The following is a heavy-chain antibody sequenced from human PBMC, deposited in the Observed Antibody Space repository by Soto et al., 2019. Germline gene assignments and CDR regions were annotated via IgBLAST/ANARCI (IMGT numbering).Heavy chain of an antibody. CDR1: GYSFTSYW. Sequence: GESLKIYCKGSGYSFTSYWIGWVRQMPGKGLEWMGIIYPGDSDTRYSPSFQGQVPISTVKSISTSYLQWSSLKASDTLMYFFARASGDTVVPDDFDIWGQGTMVTVSS. CDR2: IYPGDSDT. V-gene: IGHV5-51*01. J-gene: IGHJ3*02. CDR3: ARASGDTVVPDDFDI. D-gene: IGHD7-27*01.